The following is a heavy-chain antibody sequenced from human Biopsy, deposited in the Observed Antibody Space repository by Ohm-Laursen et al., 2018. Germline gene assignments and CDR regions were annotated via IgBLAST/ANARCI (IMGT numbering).Heavy chain of an antibody. V-gene: IGHV4-34*01. D-gene: IGHD6-19*01. J-gene: IGHJ4*02. CDR3: ARNTGWYGDLYYFDY. Sequence: SETLSLTCTVSGGSISSYYWSWILQPPGKGLEWIGEINHSGSTNYNPSLKSRVTISVDTSKNQFSLKLSSVTAADTAVYFCARNTGWYGDLYYFDYWGQGTLVTVSS. CDR1: GGSISSYY. CDR2: INHSGST.